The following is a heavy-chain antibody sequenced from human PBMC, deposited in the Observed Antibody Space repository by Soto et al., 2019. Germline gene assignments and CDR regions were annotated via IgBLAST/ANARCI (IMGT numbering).Heavy chain of an antibody. CDR1: EFTFSFSA. Sequence: QLQLVESGGGVVQPGRSLRLSCAASEFTFSFSAMHWVRQAPGKGLEWVTFISYDESNRFYADSVRGRFTISRDNSKNMLYLQMNSLRAEDTAVYYCVRDRRYSSSSLRYFDLWGRGTLVTVSS. V-gene: IGHV3-30*04. CDR2: ISYDESNR. CDR3: VRDRRYSSSSLRYFDL. J-gene: IGHJ2*01. D-gene: IGHD6-6*01.